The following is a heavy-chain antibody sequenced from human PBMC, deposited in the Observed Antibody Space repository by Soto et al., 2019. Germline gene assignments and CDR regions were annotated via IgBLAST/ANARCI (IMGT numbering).Heavy chain of an antibody. V-gene: IGHV3-15*01. CDR1: GFTLSNTW. J-gene: IGHJ4*02. CDR2: IKSKADGGTT. Sequence: EVQLVESGGGLVKPGGSLRLSCAASGFTLSNTWMSWVLQAPGKGLEWVGRIKSKADGGTTDYAAPVKGRFTISRDDSKNTLYLQMNSLKSEDTAVYYCTNINWHYVDYWGQGTLVTVSS. D-gene: IGHD1-20*01. CDR3: TNINWHYVDY.